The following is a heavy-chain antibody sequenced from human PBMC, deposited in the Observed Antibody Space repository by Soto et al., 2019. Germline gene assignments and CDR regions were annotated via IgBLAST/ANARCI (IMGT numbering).Heavy chain of an antibody. V-gene: IGHV4-30-4*01. Sequence: QVQLQESGPGLVKPSQTLSLTCTVSGGSISSGDYYWSWIRQPPGKGLEGIGYIYYSGSTYYNPSLKSRVTISVDTSKNQFSLKLSSVTAADTAVYYCARGPPDYDILTGYWPHYYYYGMDVWGQGTTVTVSS. CDR1: GGSISSGDYY. CDR3: ARGPPDYDILTGYWPHYYYYGMDV. J-gene: IGHJ6*02. D-gene: IGHD3-9*01. CDR2: IYYSGST.